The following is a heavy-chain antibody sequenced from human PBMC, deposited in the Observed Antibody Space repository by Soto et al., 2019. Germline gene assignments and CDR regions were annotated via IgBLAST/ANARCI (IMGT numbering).Heavy chain of an antibody. V-gene: IGHV1-69*01. CDR1: GGTFSSYA. D-gene: IGHD3-22*01. CDR3: ASSAPVVVPYYYGMDV. CDR2: IIPIFGTA. J-gene: IGHJ6*02. Sequence: QVQLVQSGAEVKKPGSSVNVSCKASGGTFSSYAISWVRQAPGQGLEWMGGIIPIFGTANYAQKFQGRVTITADESTSTAYMELSSLRSEDTAVYYCASSAPVVVPYYYGMDVWGQGTTVTVSS.